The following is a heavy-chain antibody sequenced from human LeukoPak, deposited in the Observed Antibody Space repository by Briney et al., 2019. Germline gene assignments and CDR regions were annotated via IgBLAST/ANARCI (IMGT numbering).Heavy chain of an antibody. V-gene: IGHV4-30-4*01. CDR3: ARDIVVVPAAGPIHWFDP. CDR1: GGSISSGDYY. CDR2: IYYSGST. D-gene: IGHD2-2*01. Sequence: SETLSLTCTVSGGSISSGDYYWSWIRQPPGKGLEWIGYIYYSGSTYYNPSLKSRVTISVDTSKNQFSLKLSSVTAADTAVYYCARDIVVVPAAGPIHWFDPWGQGTLVTVSS. J-gene: IGHJ5*02.